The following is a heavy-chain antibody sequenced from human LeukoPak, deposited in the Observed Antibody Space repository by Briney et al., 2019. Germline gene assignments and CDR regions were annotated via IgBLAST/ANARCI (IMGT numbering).Heavy chain of an antibody. D-gene: IGHD1-26*01. V-gene: IGHV3-48*03. J-gene: IGHJ4*02. CDR2: ISSSGSTI. CDR1: GFTFSSYE. CDR3: ARDLGGSYGY. Sequence: GGSLILSCAASGFTFSSYEMNWVRQAPGKGLEWVSHISSSGSTIYYADSVKGRFTISRDNAKNSLFLQMNSLRAEDTAVYYCARDLGGSYGYWGQGTLVTVSS.